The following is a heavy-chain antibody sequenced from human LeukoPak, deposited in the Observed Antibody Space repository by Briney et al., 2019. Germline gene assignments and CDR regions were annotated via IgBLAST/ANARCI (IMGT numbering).Heavy chain of an antibody. D-gene: IGHD2-15*01. CDR1: GFTFSSYS. V-gene: IGHV3-21*01. CDR2: ISSSSSSYI. Sequence: GGSLRLSCAASGFTFSSYSMNWVRQAPGKGLEWVSSISSSSSSYIYYADSVKGRFTIPRDNAKNSLYLQMNSLRAEDTAVYYCARDGGDCSGGSCYKGDFDYWGQGTLVTVSS. CDR3: ARDGGDCSGGSCYKGDFDY. J-gene: IGHJ4*02.